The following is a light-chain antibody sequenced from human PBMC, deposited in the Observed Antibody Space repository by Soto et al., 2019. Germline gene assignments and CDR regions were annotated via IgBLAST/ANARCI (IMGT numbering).Light chain of an antibody. CDR2: DEQ. V-gene: IGKV3-11*01. CDR3: QQRSNWTLT. Sequence: EIVLTQSPAPPSLSPGGRATLSRRASQSVSSYLAWYQQKTGQANRIIIYDEQNRATGITDRFSGSGSGTDFTLNIRRLENEDFAVYYCQQRSNWTLTVGGGTKGDIK. J-gene: IGKJ4*01. CDR1: QSVSSY.